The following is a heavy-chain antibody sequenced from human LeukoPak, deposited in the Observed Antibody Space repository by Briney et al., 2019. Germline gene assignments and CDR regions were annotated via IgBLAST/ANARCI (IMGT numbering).Heavy chain of an antibody. D-gene: IGHD6-13*01. Sequence: GGSLRLSCAASGFTFSSYWMSWVRQAPGKGLEWVANIKQDGSETYYVDSMKGRFTISRDNAKNSLYLQMNSLRAEDTAVYYCAREYHSSSWYGRVFDYWGQGTLVTVSS. CDR2: IKQDGSET. V-gene: IGHV3-7*01. J-gene: IGHJ4*02. CDR1: GFTFSSYW. CDR3: AREYHSSSWYGRVFDY.